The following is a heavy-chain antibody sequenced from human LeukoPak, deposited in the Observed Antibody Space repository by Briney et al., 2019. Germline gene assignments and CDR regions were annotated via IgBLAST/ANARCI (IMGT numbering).Heavy chain of an antibody. CDR3: AKKEGDTYFSWYMDV. D-gene: IGHD2-21*01. Sequence: PGRSLRLSCVASGFTFRSFAMSWVRQAPGKGLERVSGIIGSGRTTFYADSVKGRFTISRDNSKNTLYLQMNSLRAEDTAIYYCAKKEGDTYFSWYMDVWGKGTTVTVSS. CDR2: IIGSGRTT. CDR1: GFTFRSFA. J-gene: IGHJ6*03. V-gene: IGHV3-23*01.